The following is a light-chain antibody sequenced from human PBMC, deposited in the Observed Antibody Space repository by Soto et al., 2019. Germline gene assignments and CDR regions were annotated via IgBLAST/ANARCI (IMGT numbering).Light chain of an antibody. Sequence: EIELTQSPGTLSLSPGERATLSCRASQSVSSSYLACYQQKPGQAPRLLIYAASSRATGIPDRFSGSGSGTDFTLTISRLAPDDFAVYYCQQYGSPPWTFGQGTKVEIK. J-gene: IGKJ1*01. CDR2: AAS. CDR3: QQYGSPPWT. V-gene: IGKV3-20*01. CDR1: QSVSSSY.